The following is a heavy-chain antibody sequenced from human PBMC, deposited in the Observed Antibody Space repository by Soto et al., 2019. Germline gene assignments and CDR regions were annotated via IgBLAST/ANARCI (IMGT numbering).Heavy chain of an antibody. CDR1: GGSISSYY. J-gene: IGHJ2*01. V-gene: IGHV4-59*01. CDR3: ARDGQRKGRLQLIAYWYFHL. CDR2: IYYSGST. Sequence: QVQLQESGPGLVKPSETLSLTCTVSGGSISSYYWSWIRQPPGKGLEWIGYIYYSGSTNYNPSLKGRVTISVDTSKNPLSLKLSSVTAEDTAVYYCARDGQRKGRLQLIAYWYFHLWGRGTLVTVSS. D-gene: IGHD2-15*01.